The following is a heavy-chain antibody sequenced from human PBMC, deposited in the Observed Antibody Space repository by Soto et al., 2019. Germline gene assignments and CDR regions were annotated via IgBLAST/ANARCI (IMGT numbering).Heavy chain of an antibody. V-gene: IGHV1-8*02. CDR3: ARGLLYSSEVLEY. D-gene: IGHD6-19*01. CDR1: GYTFTGYY. J-gene: IGHJ4*02. Sequence: GASVKVSCKASGYTFTGYYMHWLRQATGQGLEWMGWMNPNSGNTDYAQKFQGRVTMTRNTSISTAYMELSSLRSEDTAVYYCARGLLYSSEVLEYWGQGTLVPVSS. CDR2: MNPNSGNT.